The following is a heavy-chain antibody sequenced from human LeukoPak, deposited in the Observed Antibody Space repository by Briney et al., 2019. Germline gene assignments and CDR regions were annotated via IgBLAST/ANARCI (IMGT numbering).Heavy chain of an antibody. D-gene: IGHD6-6*01. Sequence: PSETLSLTCTVSGGSISSYYWSWIRQPPGKGLEWIGYIYYSGSTNYNPSLKSRVTISVDTSKNQFSLKLSSVTAADTAVYYCARIGSWQLEDAFDIWGQGTMVTVSS. CDR3: ARIGSWQLEDAFDI. J-gene: IGHJ3*02. V-gene: IGHV4-59*01. CDR1: GGSISSYY. CDR2: IYYSGST.